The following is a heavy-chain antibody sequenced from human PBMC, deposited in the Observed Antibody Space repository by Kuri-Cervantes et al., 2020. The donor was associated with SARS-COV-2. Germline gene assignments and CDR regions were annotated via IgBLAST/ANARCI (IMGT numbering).Heavy chain of an antibody. Sequence: GESLKISCAASGFTFSSYSMNWVRQAPGKGLEWVSSISSSSSYIYYADPVKGRFTISRDNSKNTLYLQMNSLRAEDTAVYYCAKDSSYDFWSGLLDAQDYWGQGTLVTVSS. CDR2: ISSSSSYI. D-gene: IGHD3-3*01. V-gene: IGHV3-21*01. J-gene: IGHJ4*02. CDR3: AKDSSYDFWSGLLDAQDY. CDR1: GFTFSSYS.